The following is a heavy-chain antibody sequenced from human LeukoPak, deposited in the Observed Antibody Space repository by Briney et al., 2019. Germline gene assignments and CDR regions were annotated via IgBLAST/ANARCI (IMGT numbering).Heavy chain of an antibody. CDR3: ARAVGDGYQTADAFDI. CDR1: KFTFSNYW. J-gene: IGHJ3*02. Sequence: GGSLRLSCAASKFTFSNYWMTWVRQAPGKGLEWVANINQDGSEKYYVDSVKGRFTTSRDNAKNSLYLQMNSLRAEDTAVYYCARAVGDGYQTADAFDIWGQGTMVTVSS. D-gene: IGHD5-24*01. CDR2: INQDGSEK. V-gene: IGHV3-7*01.